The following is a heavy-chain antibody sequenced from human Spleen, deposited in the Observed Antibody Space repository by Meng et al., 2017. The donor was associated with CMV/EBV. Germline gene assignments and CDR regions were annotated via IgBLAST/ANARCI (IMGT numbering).Heavy chain of an antibody. CDR3: SRADFYYDSPDY. D-gene: IGHD3-22*01. J-gene: IGHJ4*02. Sequence: GGSLRLSCTTSGFTFGDYALGWVRQAPGKGLEWVGFIRSKRFGGATDYAASVKGRFTISRDDSRSIAYLQMNSLKTEDTAVYYCSRADFYYDSPDYWGQGTLVTVSS. CDR2: IRSKRFGGAT. V-gene: IGHV3-49*04. CDR1: GFTFGDYA.